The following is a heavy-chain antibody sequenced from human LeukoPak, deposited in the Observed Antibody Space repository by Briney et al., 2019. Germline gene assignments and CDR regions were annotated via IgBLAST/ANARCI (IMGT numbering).Heavy chain of an antibody. CDR2: IYSGGST. V-gene: IGHV3-53*01. Sequence: GGSLRLSCAASGFTVSSNYMSWVRQAPGKGLEWVSVIYSGGSTYYADSVKGRFTISRDNSKNTLYLQMSSLRAEDTAMYYCAKSRYSSASYYFDYWGQGSLVTVSS. D-gene: IGHD6-19*01. CDR3: AKSRYSSASYYFDY. J-gene: IGHJ4*02. CDR1: GFTVSSNY.